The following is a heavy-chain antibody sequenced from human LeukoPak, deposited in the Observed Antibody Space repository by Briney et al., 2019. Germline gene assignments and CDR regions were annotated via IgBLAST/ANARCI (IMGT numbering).Heavy chain of an antibody. D-gene: IGHD7-27*01. Sequence: ASVTVSCEASGGTFSSYAISWVRQAPGQGLEWMGIINPSGGSTSYAQKFQGRVTMTRDTSTNTVYMELSSLRSEDTAVYYCAREWGNKAFDYWGQGTLVTVSS. CDR1: GGTFSSYA. V-gene: IGHV1-46*01. J-gene: IGHJ4*02. CDR3: AREWGNKAFDY. CDR2: INPSGGST.